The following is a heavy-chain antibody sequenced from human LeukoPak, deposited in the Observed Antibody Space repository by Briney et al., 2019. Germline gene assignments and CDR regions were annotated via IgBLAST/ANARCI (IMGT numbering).Heavy chain of an antibody. V-gene: IGHV1-2*02. D-gene: IGHD3-22*01. Sequence: ASVKVSCKASGYTFAGYYMHWVRQAPGQGLEWMGWINPNSGGTNYAQKFQGRVTMTRDTSISTAYMELSRLRSDDTAVYYCAASPPDSSGYYLSPLGYWGQGTLVTVSS. CDR2: INPNSGGT. CDR1: GYTFAGYY. CDR3: AASPPDSSGYYLSPLGY. J-gene: IGHJ4*02.